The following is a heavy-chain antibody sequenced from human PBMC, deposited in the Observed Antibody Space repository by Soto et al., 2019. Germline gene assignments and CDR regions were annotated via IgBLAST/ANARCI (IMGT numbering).Heavy chain of an antibody. CDR3: ARGFSGGDAAWFDP. V-gene: IGHV1-3*01. CDR2: INAGNGNT. J-gene: IGHJ5*02. Sequence: QVQLVQSGAEVKKPGASVKVSCKASGYTFTSYAMHWVRQAPGQRLEWMGWINAGNGNTKYSQKFQGRVTITRDTSASTAYMELSILRSEDTAVYYCARGFSGGDAAWFDPWGQGTLVTVSS. D-gene: IGHD2-21*02. CDR1: GYTFTSYA.